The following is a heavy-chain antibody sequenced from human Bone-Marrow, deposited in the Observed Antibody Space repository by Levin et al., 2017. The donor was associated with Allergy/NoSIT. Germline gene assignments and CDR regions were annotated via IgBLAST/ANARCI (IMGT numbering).Heavy chain of an antibody. V-gene: IGHV3-20*04. D-gene: IGHD3-10*01. CDR3: ARRPYGSGSYYYDY. Sequence: PGGSLRLSCAASGFTFDDSAMSWVRQAPGKGLEWVSGINWNGDSTGYADSVKGRFTISRDNGKNSLYLQMNSLRAEDTALYYCARRPYGSGSYYYDYWGQGTLVTVSS. J-gene: IGHJ4*02. CDR2: INWNGDST. CDR1: GFTFDDSA.